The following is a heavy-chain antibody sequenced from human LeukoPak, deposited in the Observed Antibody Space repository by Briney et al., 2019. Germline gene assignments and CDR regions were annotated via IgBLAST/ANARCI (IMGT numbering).Heavy chain of an antibody. CDR3: ARDRSRIYDFEY. D-gene: IGHD6-13*01. J-gene: IGHJ4*02. CDR1: GGSISSSTYY. V-gene: IGHV4-39*07. Sequence: SETLSLTCTVSGGSISSSTYYWGWIRQPPGKRLEWIGSIYYSGGTYYNPSLKSRVTISVDTSKNQFSLKLSSVTAADTAVYYCARDRSRIYDFEYWGQGTLVTVSS. CDR2: IYYSGGT.